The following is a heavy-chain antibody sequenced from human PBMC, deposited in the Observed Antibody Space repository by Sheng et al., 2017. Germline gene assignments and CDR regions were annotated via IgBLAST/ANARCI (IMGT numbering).Heavy chain of an antibody. CDR3: AKGHTGSGWSHCFDY. J-gene: IGHJ4*02. V-gene: IGHV3-23*01. CDR1: GFTFSNYG. D-gene: IGHD6-13*01. Sequence: DVQLLESGGGLVQPGGSLRLSCAASGFTFSNYGMSWVRQAPGKGLEWVSAISGSGDSTYYADSVKGRFTMSRDNSKNTLYLQVNSLRAEDTAVYYCAKGHTGSGWSHCFDYLGQGTLVTVSS. CDR2: ISGSGDST.